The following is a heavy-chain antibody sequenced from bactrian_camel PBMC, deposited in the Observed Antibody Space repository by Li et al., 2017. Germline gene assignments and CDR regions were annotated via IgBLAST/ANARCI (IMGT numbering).Heavy chain of an antibody. J-gene: IGHJ4*01. V-gene: IGHV3S53*01. D-gene: IGHD5*01. CDR2: LDEDGRP. CDR1: GYRYMPYS. Sequence: HVQLVESGGGSVQAGGSLRLACKLSGYRYMPYSMAWFRQPPGKEREEVAVLDEDGRPTYADSVKGRFTISRDNAKNTLYLQMNNLRPEDTATYYCATDDPDYGSRDDYRYWGQGTQVTVS. CDR3: ATDDPDYGSRDDYRY.